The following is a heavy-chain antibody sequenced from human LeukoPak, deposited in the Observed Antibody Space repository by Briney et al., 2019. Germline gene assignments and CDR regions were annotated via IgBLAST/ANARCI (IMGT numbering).Heavy chain of an antibody. V-gene: IGHV3-48*03. CDR2: ISSSGSTI. D-gene: IGHD5-18*01. J-gene: IGHJ5*02. CDR1: GFTFSSYE. Sequence: GGSLRLSCAASGFTFSSYEMNWVRQAPGKGLEWVSYISSSGSTIYYADSVKGRFTISRDNAKNSLYLQMNSLRAEDTAVYYCARDAVKGHSYGYKWFDPWGQGTLVTVSS. CDR3: ARDAVKGHSYGYKWFDP.